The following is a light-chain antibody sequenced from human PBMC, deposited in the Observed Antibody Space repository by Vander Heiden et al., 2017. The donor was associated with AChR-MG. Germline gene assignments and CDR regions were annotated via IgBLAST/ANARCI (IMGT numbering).Light chain of an antibody. V-gene: IGKV1-5*03. CDR1: QTISSW. CDR2: KAS. Sequence: EIQMAQSPSPLSASVGDRVTITCRASQTISSWLAWYQQKPGRAPKLLIYKASSLESGVPSRFSGSASGTEFTLTISSLQPDDFATYYCHQYNVYPYTFGQGTKLEIK. CDR3: HQYNVYPYT. J-gene: IGKJ2*01.